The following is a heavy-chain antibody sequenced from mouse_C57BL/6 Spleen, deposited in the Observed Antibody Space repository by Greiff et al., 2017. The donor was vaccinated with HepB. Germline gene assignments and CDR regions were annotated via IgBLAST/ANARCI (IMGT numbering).Heavy chain of an antibody. CDR2: IYPGDGDA. CDR1: GYAFSSSW. J-gene: IGHJ1*03. CDR3: ARRGLTGTVWYFDV. Sequence: VQLQQSGPELVKPGASVKISCKASGYAFSSSWMNWVKQRPGKGLEWIGRIYPGDGDANYNGKFKGKATLTADKSSSTAYMQLSSLTSEDSAVYFCARRGLTGTVWYFDVWGTGTTVTVSS. D-gene: IGHD4-1*01. V-gene: IGHV1-82*01.